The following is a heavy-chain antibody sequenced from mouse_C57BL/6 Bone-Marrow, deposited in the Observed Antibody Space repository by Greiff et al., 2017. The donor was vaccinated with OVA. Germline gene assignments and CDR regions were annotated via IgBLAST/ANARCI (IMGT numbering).Heavy chain of an antibody. CDR3: ARDWEDSSGSLYYFDY. V-gene: IGHV1-55*01. Sequence: QVQLKQPGAELVKPGASVKMSCKASGYTFTSYWITWVKQRPGQGLEWIGDIYPGSGSTNYNEKFKSKATLTVDTSSSTAYMQLSSLTSEDSAVYYCARDWEDSSGSLYYFDYWGQGTTLTVSS. J-gene: IGHJ2*01. CDR2: IYPGSGST. D-gene: IGHD3-2*02. CDR1: GYTFTSYW.